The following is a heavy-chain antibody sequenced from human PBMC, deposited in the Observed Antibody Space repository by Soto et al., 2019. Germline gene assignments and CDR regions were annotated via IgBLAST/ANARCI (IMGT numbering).Heavy chain of an antibody. CDR2: INPSGGST. J-gene: IGHJ4*02. CDR1: GYTFTSYY. V-gene: IGHV1-46*03. Sequence: QVQLVQSGAEVKKPGASVKVSCKASGYTFTSYYMHWVRQAPGQGLEWMGIINPSGGSTSYAQKLQGKVTRTRDTSTSRVYMEMSSLRSEDTAVYYCARVYCSGGSCYSVDYWGQGTLVTVSS. CDR3: ARVYCSGGSCYSVDY. D-gene: IGHD2-15*01.